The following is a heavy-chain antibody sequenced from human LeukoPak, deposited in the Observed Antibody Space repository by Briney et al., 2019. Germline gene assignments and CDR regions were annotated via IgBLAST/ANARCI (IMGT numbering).Heavy chain of an antibody. J-gene: IGHJ3*02. V-gene: IGHV1-69*06. CDR3: ASSYGDYVFDAFDI. CDR2: IIPIFGTA. Sequence: ASVKVSCKASGGTFSSYAISWVRQAPGQGLEWMGWIIPIFGTANYAQKFQGRVTITADKSTSTAYMELSSLRSEDTAVYYCASSYGDYVFDAFDIWGQGTMVTVSS. D-gene: IGHD4-17*01. CDR1: GGTFSSYA.